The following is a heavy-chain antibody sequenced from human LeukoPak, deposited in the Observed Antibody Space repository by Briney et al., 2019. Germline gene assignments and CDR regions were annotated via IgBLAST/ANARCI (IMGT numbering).Heavy chain of an antibody. CDR1: GFTFSSYN. CDR2: ISNSSSYI. J-gene: IGHJ3*02. Sequence: GGSLRLSCAASGFTFSSYNMNWVRQAPGKGLEWVSSISNSSSYIYYADSVKGRFTISRDNAKNSLYLQMNSLRAEDTAVYYCARGFGGGIWGQGTMVSVSS. CDR3: ARGFGGGI. V-gene: IGHV3-21*01. D-gene: IGHD3-10*01.